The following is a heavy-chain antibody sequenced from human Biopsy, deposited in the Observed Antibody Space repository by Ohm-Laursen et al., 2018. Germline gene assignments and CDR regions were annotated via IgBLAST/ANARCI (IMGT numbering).Heavy chain of an antibody. CDR2: FAPENGKT. CDR1: GYAVTEFS. CDR3: AADINVWNVNY. Sequence: GSSVKVSCKVSGYAVTEFSMHWVRQAPGKGLEWMGGFAPENGKTIYAQKFQGRVTMTEDTSTDTAYMGLSSLRSEDTAVYYCAADINVWNVNYWGQGTQVTVSS. D-gene: IGHD1-1*01. V-gene: IGHV1-24*01. J-gene: IGHJ4*02.